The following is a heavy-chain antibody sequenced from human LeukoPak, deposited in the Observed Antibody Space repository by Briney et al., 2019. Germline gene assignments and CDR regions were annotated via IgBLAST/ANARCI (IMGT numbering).Heavy chain of an antibody. CDR2: IYYSGST. CDR1: GGSISSSSYY. CDR3: ASYSSSWYYYYYYMDV. V-gene: IGHV4-39*01. D-gene: IGHD6-13*01. Sequence: TSETLSLTCTVSGGSISSSSYYWGWIRQPPGKGLEWIGSIYYSGSTYYNPSLKSRVTISVDTSKNQFSLKLSSVTAADTAVYYCASYSSSWYYYYYYMDVWGKGTTVTTSS. J-gene: IGHJ6*03.